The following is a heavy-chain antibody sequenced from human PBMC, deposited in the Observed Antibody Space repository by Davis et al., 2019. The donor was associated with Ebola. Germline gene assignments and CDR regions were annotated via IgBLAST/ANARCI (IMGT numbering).Heavy chain of an antibody. J-gene: IGHJ4*02. CDR2: INHSGST. D-gene: IGHD5-18*01. CDR3: ARGRRYSYGPAVY. V-gene: IGHV4-34*01. Sequence: SETLSLTRAVYGGSFSGYYWSWIRQPPGKGLEWIGEINHSGSTNYNPSLKSRVTISVDTSKNQFSLKLSSVTAADTAVYYCARGRRYSYGPAVYWGQGTLVTVSS. CDR1: GGSFSGYY.